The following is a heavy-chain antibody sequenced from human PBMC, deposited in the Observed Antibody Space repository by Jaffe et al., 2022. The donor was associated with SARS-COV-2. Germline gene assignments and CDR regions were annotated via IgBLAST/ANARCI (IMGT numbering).Heavy chain of an antibody. J-gene: IGHJ4*02. CDR1: GFTFDDYA. CDR2: ISWNSGSI. CDR3: AKDRHSSWYRGGVGY. Sequence: EVQLVESGGGLVQPGRSLRLSCAASGFTFDDYAMHWVRQAPGKGLEWVSGISWNSGSIGYADSVKGRFTISRDNAKNSLYLQMNSLRAEDTALYYCAKDRHSSWYRGGVGYWGQGTLVTVSS. D-gene: IGHD6-13*01. V-gene: IGHV3-9*01.